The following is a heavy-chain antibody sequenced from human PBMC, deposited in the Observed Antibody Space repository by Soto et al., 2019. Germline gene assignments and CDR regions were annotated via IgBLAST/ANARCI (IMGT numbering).Heavy chain of an antibody. D-gene: IGHD3-22*01. V-gene: IGHV3-74*01. J-gene: IGHJ6*02. Sequence: PGGSLRLSCAASGFTFSSYWMHWVRQTPEKGLVWVSHIDSHGSYTTYADSVKGRFTISRDNAKNSLYLQMNSLRAEDTAVYYSARGPDYYDSSRDLDVWGQGTTVTVSS. CDR3: ARGPDYYDSSRDLDV. CDR2: IDSHGSYT. CDR1: GFTFSSYW.